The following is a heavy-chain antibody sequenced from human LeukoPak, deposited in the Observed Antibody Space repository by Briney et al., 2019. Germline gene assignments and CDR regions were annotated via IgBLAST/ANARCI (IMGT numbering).Heavy chain of an antibody. CDR2: ISSGST. CDR1: GFTFSSYW. Sequence: GGSLRLSCAASGFTFSSYWMSWVRQAPGKGLEWVSSISSGSTYYADSEKGRFTISRDNSKNTLYLQMNSLRAEDTAVYYCARDYYYGSGSYVFDYWGQGTLVTVSS. CDR3: ARDYYYGSGSYVFDY. V-gene: IGHV3-38-3*01. J-gene: IGHJ4*02. D-gene: IGHD3-10*01.